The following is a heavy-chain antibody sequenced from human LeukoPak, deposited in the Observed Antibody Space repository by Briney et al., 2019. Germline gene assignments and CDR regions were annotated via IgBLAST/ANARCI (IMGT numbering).Heavy chain of an antibody. J-gene: IGHJ4*02. CDR2: IKNDGTSA. Sequence: GGSLRLSCAASGFTFSNYWMHWVRQAPGKGLVWVSRIKNDGTSASYADSVRGRFTISRDNAKNSLYLQMNSLRAEDTAVYYCARAGGFYCFDYWGQGTLVTVSS. D-gene: IGHD1-14*01. V-gene: IGHV3-74*01. CDR1: GFTFSNYW. CDR3: ARAGGFYCFDY.